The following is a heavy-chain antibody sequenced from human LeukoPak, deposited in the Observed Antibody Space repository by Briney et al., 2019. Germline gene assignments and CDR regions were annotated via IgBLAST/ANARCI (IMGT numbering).Heavy chain of an antibody. CDR2: IYYSGSV. CDR3: ARLGSYFDF. Sequence: SETLSLTCTVSGGSLTSYYWSWIRQPPGKGLQWIGYIYYSGSVNYNPSLKSRVTMSLDTSKNQFSLNLSSVTAADTAVYYCARLGSYFDFWGQGTQVTVSS. J-gene: IGHJ4*02. CDR1: GGSLTSYY. V-gene: IGHV4-59*08.